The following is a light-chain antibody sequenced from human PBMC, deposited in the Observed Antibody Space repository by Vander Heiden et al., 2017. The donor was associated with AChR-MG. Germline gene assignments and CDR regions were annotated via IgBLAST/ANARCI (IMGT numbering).Light chain of an antibody. CDR1: QGIGND. CDR2: AAS. CDR3: LQHYSYWT. Sequence: DIRMTQSPSSLSASVGDRVTITCRASQGIGNDLGWYQQKPGNAPKRLIYAASTLQSGVPSRFSGSGSGTEFTLTISSLQPEDFATYYCLQHYSYWTFGQGTKVEIK. V-gene: IGKV1-17*01. J-gene: IGKJ1*01.